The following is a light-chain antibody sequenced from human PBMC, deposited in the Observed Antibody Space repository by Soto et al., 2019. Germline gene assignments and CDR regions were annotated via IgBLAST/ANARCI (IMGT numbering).Light chain of an antibody. CDR1: ISDIGGYNF. V-gene: IGLV2-14*01. CDR2: DVN. J-gene: IGLJ2*01. Sequence: HSVLTQPASVSGSPGQSITISCTGTISDIGGYNFISWYQHHPGKAPKLVIYDVNNRPSGISYRFSGSKSGNTASLTISGLQAEDEADYYCASYTRTTTLVFGGGTKLTVL. CDR3: ASYTRTTTLV.